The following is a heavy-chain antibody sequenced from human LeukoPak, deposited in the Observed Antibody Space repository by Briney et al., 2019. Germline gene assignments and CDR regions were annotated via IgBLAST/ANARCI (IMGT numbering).Heavy chain of an antibody. V-gene: IGHV4-39*07. J-gene: IGHJ4*02. CDR3: ARVDGYNHLPDY. Sequence: SETLSLTCTVSADSISSSSFYWGWIRQPPGKGLEWIGEIYHSGSTNYNPSLKSRVTISVDKSKNQFSLKLSSVTAADTAVYYCARVDGYNHLPDYWGQGTLVTVSS. CDR2: IYHSGST. D-gene: IGHD5-24*01. CDR1: ADSISSSSFY.